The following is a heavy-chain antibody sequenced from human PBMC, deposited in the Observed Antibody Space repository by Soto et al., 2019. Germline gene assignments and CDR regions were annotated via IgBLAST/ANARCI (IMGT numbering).Heavy chain of an antibody. CDR3: AKVGWTVYSYDNYYGMDV. J-gene: IGHJ6*02. D-gene: IGHD5-18*01. CDR1: GFTFSSYA. Sequence: GGSLRLSCAASGFTFSSYAMSWVRQAPGKGLEWVSAISGSGGSTYYADSVKGRFAISRDNSKNTLYLQMNSLRAEDTAVYYCAKVGWTVYSYDNYYGMDVWGQGTTVTVSS. CDR2: ISGSGGST. V-gene: IGHV3-23*01.